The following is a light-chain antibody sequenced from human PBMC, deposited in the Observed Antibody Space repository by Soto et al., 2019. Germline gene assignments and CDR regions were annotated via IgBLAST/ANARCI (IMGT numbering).Light chain of an antibody. J-gene: IGKJ4*01. CDR1: QSITTH. V-gene: IGKV1-39*01. Sequence: DIQMTPSPSSLSASXXDRVXIPCLASQSITTHLNWYQQKPGKAPKXXISAASTLQSGVPSTFSGSGSGTDFTLTISSLQPEDFATYFCQQCLSTPLTFGGGTKVDIK. CDR3: QQCLSTPLT. CDR2: AAS.